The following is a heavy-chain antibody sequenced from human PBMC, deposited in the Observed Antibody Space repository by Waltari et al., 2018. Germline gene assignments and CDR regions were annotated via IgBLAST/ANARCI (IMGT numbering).Heavy chain of an antibody. J-gene: IGHJ4*02. CDR3: AKDLRKGNYFDY. CDR2: IWYYGSNK. Sequence: QVQLVESGGGVVKPGRSRRRSCAGSGFTLSSYGMHWVRQAPGKGLEWVAVIWYYGSNKYYADSVKRRFTISRDNSKNTLYLQMNSLRAEDTAVYYCAKDLRKGNYFDYWGQGTLVTVSS. CDR1: GFTLSSYG. V-gene: IGHV3-33*06.